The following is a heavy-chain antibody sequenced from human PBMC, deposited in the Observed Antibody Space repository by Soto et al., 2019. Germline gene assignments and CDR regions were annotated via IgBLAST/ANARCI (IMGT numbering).Heavy chain of an antibody. D-gene: IGHD3-22*01. CDR3: AKLKYYDSSGYLDY. J-gene: IGHJ4*02. CDR2: ISGSGGST. CDR1: GFTFSSYA. Sequence: GGSLRLSCAASGFTFSSYAMSWVRQAPGKGLEWVSAISGSGGSTYYADSVKGRFTISRDNSKNTLYLQMNSLRAEDTAVYYCAKLKYYDSSGYLDYWGQGTLVTVSS. V-gene: IGHV3-23*01.